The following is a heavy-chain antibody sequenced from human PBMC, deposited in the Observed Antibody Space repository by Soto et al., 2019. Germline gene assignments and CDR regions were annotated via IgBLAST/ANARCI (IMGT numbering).Heavy chain of an antibody. V-gene: IGHV3-21*01. D-gene: IGHD6-6*01. Sequence: GGSLRLSCAASGFMFTTYSMTWVRQAPGKGLEWVASISSSVDYIYYADSVKGRFTISRDNARNSLYLQMNSLRAEDTAVYYCARLYGGHSAVAAHIDYWGQGTLVTVSS. CDR3: ARLYGGHSAVAAHIDY. J-gene: IGHJ4*02. CDR1: GFMFTTYS. CDR2: ISSSVDYI.